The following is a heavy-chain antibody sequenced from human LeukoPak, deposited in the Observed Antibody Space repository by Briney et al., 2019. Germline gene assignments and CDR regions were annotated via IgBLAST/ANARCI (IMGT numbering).Heavy chain of an antibody. J-gene: IGHJ4*02. CDR2: INYSGST. V-gene: IGHV4-39*01. CDR3: ARQSY. Sequence: SETLSLTCTVSGGSISSSTDYWGWIRQPPGKGLEWIGSINYSGSTYQNPSLKSRVTISVDTSKNQFSLKLSSVTAADTAVYYCARQSYWGQGTLVTVSS. CDR1: GGSISSSTDY.